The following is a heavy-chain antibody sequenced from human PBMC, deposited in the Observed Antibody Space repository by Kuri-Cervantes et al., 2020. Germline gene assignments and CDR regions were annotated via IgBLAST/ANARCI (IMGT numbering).Heavy chain of an antibody. CDR1: GFTFSSYS. CDR3: ARAHIVVVTHDAFDI. CDR2: ISSSSSYI. Sequence: GESLKISCAASGFTFSSYSMNWVRQAPGKGLEWVSSISSSSSYIYYADSVKGRFTISRDNAKNSLYLQMNSLRAEDTAAYYCARAHIVVVTHDAFDIWGQGTMVTVSS. J-gene: IGHJ3*02. D-gene: IGHD2-21*02. V-gene: IGHV3-21*01.